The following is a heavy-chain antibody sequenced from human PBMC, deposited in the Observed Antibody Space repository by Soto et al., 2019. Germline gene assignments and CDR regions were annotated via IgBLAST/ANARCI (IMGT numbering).Heavy chain of an antibody. J-gene: IGHJ5*02. CDR2: ISYDGSNK. CDR1: GFTFSSYA. V-gene: IGHV3-30-3*01. D-gene: IGHD3-3*01. CDR3: ARDGGGVTIFGVVITWFDP. Sequence: LRLSCAASGFTFSSYAMHWVRQAPGKGLEWVAVISYDGSNKYYADSVKGRFTISRDNSKNTLYLQMNSLRAEDTAVYYCARDGGGVTIFGVVITWFDPWGQGTLVTVSS.